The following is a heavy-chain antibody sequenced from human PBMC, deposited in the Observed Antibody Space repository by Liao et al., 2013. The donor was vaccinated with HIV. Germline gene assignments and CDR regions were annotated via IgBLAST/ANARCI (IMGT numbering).Heavy chain of an antibody. Sequence: QVQLQESGPGLVKPSQTLSLTCTVSGASISTGNYYWSWIRQPPGKGLEWIGYIYYSGTTNYNPSLKSRVTISVETSKNQFSLKLSSVTAADTAVYYCARGTVVTPDYYYYYMDVWGKGTTVTVSS. D-gene: IGHD4-23*01. J-gene: IGHJ6*03. CDR3: ARGTVVTPDYYYYYMDV. CDR2: IYYSGTT. CDR1: GASISTGNYY. V-gene: IGHV4-61*01.